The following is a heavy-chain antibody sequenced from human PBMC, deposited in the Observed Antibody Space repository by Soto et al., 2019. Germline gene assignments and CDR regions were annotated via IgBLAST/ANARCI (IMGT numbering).Heavy chain of an antibody. Sequence: EVQLVESGGGLIQPGGSLRVSCAASEFTVSSNYMTWVRQAPGKGLEWVSVIDTAGRANYAESVKGRFTNSRDNSKNTLYLQMHSLRVEDTAVYYCARGATYYDFWSGHYTSYTYYGMDVWGQGTTVTVS. V-gene: IGHV3-53*01. D-gene: IGHD3-3*01. CDR2: IDTAGRA. J-gene: IGHJ6*02. CDR1: EFTVSSNY. CDR3: ARGATYYDFWSGHYTSYTYYGMDV.